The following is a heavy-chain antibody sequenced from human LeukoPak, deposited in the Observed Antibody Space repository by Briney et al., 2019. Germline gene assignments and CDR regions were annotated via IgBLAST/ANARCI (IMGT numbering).Heavy chain of an antibody. V-gene: IGHV1-18*01. CDR2: ISAYNGNT. J-gene: IGHJ4*02. Sequence: GASVKVSCKASGYTFTRDGISWVRQAPGQGLEWMGWISAYNGNTNYAQKLQGRVTMTTDTSTSTAYMELRSLRSDDTAVYYCARELGDYGDYAPGYWGQGTLVTVSS. CDR3: ARELGDYGDYAPGY. CDR1: GYTFTRDG. D-gene: IGHD4-17*01.